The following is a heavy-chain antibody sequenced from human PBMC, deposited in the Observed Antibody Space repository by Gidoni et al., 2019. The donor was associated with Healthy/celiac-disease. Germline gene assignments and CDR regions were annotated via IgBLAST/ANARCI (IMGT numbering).Heavy chain of an antibody. Sequence: EVQLVESGGGLVQPGGSLRLSCAASGFTFSSYSMNWVRQAPGKGLEWVSYISSSSRTIHYADSVKGRFTISRDNAKNSLYLQMNSLRAEDTAVYYCARVGVVVPAARDYYYGMDVWGQGTTVTVSS. D-gene: IGHD2-2*01. J-gene: IGHJ6*02. CDR2: ISSSSRTI. CDR1: GFTFSSYS. V-gene: IGHV3-48*01. CDR3: ARVGVVVPAARDYYYGMDV.